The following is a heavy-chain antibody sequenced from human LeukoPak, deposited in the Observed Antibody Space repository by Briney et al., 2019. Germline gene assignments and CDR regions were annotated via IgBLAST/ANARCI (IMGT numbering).Heavy chain of an antibody. D-gene: IGHD6-6*01. CDR1: GFTFSDFH. Sequence: GGSLRLSCAASGFTFSDFHMSWIRQAPGKGLEWVSYISSSSDYTNYADSVKGRFTISRDNSRHTLSLQTNGLRADDTAVYYCAKGSAAARPYYFDSWGQGTLVAVSS. CDR3: AKGSAAARPYYFDS. CDR2: ISSSSDYT. J-gene: IGHJ4*02. V-gene: IGHV3-11*05.